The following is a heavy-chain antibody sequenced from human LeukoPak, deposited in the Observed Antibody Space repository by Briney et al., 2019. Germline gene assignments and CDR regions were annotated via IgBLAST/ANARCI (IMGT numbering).Heavy chain of an antibody. V-gene: IGHV4-39*01. CDR1: GDSINSGTYY. CDR2: IYYSGST. CDR3: ARHHKRVSGVVSGTVDY. D-gene: IGHD3-3*01. Sequence: SETLSLTCTVSGDSINSGTYYWGWIRQPPGKGLEWIGSIYYSGSTYYNPSLKGRVTISVDTSKNQFSLRLTSVTDADTAIYYCARHHKRVSGVVSGTVDYWGQGTLVTVSS. J-gene: IGHJ4*02.